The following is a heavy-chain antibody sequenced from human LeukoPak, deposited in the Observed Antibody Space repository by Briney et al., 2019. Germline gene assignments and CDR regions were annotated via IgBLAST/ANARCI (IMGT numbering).Heavy chain of an antibody. J-gene: IGHJ6*02. CDR1: GFTVSSNY. D-gene: IGHD6-25*01. CDR2: IYSGGST. Sequence: GGSLRLSCAASGFTVSSNYMSWVRKAPGKGLEWVSVIYSGGSTYYADSVKGRFTISRDNSKNTLYLQMNSLRAEDTAVYYCARDRWRYSSGXXXGMDVWGQGTTVTVSS. V-gene: IGHV3-66*01. CDR3: ARDRWRYSSGXXXGMDV.